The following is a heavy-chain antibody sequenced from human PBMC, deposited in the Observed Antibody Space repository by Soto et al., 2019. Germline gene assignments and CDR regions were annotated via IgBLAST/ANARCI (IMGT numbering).Heavy chain of an antibody. J-gene: IGHJ4*02. CDR2: ISSDGSNE. V-gene: IGHV3-30*18. D-gene: IGHD5-18*01. Sequence: QVQLVESGGGVVQPGRSLRLSCAASGFTLSNHGMHWVRQAPGKGLEWVAFISSDGSNEYYADSVRGRFTISRDSSRNTLYLLMNSLRAEDTAVYYCAKATAMLTWGQGTLVTVSS. CDR1: GFTLSNHG. CDR3: AKATAMLT.